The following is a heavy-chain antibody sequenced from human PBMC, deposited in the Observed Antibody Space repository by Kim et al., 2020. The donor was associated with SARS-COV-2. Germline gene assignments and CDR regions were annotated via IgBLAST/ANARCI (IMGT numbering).Heavy chain of an antibody. D-gene: IGHD3-16*01. CDR1: GFTFSSYS. CDR2: ISSSSSTI. V-gene: IGHV3-48*02. Sequence: GGSLRLSCAASGFTFSSYSMNWVRQAPGKGLEWVSYISSSSSTIYYADSVKGRFTISRDNAKNSLYLQMNSLRDEDTAVYYCARDHYYGYFWGTSHAFDIWGQGTMVTVSS. J-gene: IGHJ3*02. CDR3: ARDHYYGYFWGTSHAFDI.